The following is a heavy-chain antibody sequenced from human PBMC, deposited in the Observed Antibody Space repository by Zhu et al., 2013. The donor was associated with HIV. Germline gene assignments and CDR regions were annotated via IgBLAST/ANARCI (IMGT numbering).Heavy chain of an antibody. D-gene: IGHD3-22*01. V-gene: IGHV1-2*02. CDR2: INPNSGGT. J-gene: IGHJ4*02. Sequence: PGASVKVSCKASGYTFTGYYMHWVRQAPGQGLEWMGWINPNSGGTNYAQKFQGRVTMTRDTSISTAYMELSRLRSDDTAVYYCARDRYDSSGYCDYWGQGTLVTVSS. CDR3: ARDRYDSSGYCDY. CDR1: GYTFTGYY.